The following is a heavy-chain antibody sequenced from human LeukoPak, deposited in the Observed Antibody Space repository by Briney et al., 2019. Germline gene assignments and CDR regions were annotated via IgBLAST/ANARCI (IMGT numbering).Heavy chain of an antibody. CDR2: IYTSGST. V-gene: IGHV4-4*07. J-gene: IGHJ5*02. Sequence: PSETLSLTCTVSDGSISSYYWSWIRQPAGKGLEWIGRIYTSGSTNYNPSLKSRVTISVDKSKNQFSLKLSSVTAADTAVYYCARDLGIAAAAGGFDPWGQGTLVTVSS. CDR1: DGSISSYY. D-gene: IGHD6-13*01. CDR3: ARDLGIAAAAGGFDP.